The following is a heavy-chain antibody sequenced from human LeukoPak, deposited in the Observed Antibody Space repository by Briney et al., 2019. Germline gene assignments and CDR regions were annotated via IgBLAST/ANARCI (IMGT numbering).Heavy chain of an antibody. Sequence: GGTLRLSCAASGFTFGNYGMSWVRQASGKGLEWVSAFSGSGGHIYYADSAKGRFTISRDNSKNMLFLQMSSLRAEDTAIYFCAKGLEMESRLEYWGQGTLVTVSS. D-gene: IGHD1-1*01. CDR2: FSGSGGHI. CDR3: AKGLEMESRLEY. J-gene: IGHJ4*02. V-gene: IGHV3-23*01. CDR1: GFTFGNYG.